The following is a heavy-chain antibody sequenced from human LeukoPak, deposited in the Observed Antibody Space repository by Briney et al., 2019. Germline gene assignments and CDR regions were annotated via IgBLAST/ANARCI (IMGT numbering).Heavy chain of an antibody. J-gene: IGHJ4*02. Sequence: GGSLRLSCSASGFPFNTYAIHWVRQAPGKGLEYVAGISSNGDNTDFADSAKGRFTISRDNSKNTLYLQMNSLRAEDTAVYYCAKNRGGSYPPWYFDYWGQGTLVTVSS. V-gene: IGHV3-64*04. CDR3: AKNRGGSYPPWYFDY. CDR1: GFPFNTYA. CDR2: ISSNGDNT. D-gene: IGHD1-26*01.